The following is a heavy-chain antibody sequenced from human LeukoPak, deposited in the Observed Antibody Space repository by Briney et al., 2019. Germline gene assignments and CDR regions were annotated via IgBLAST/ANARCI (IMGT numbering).Heavy chain of an antibody. CDR3: AREGDFDWTRPHLSNYYYYGMDV. CDR1: GYTFTSYD. V-gene: IGHV1-8*01. J-gene: IGHJ6*04. D-gene: IGHD3-9*01. Sequence: ASVKVSCKASGYTFTSYDINWVRQATGQGLEWMGWMNPNSGNTGYAQKFQGRVTMTRNTSISTAYMELSSLRSEDTAVYYCAREGDFDWTRPHLSNYYYYGMDVWGKGTTVTVSS. CDR2: MNPNSGNT.